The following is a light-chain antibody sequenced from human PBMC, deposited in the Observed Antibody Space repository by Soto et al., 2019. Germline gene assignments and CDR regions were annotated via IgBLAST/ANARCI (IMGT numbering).Light chain of an antibody. CDR3: PSYAGSESYV. CDR2: DVT. CDR1: SSDVGGYNY. Sequence: QSALTQPPSASGSPGQSVAISCTGTSSDVGGYNYVSWYQQHPGKAPRLMIYDVTKRPSGVPDGFSGSKSGNTASLTVSGLQAEDEADYYCPSYAGSESYVFGCGTKLTVL. J-gene: IGLJ1*01. V-gene: IGLV2-8*01.